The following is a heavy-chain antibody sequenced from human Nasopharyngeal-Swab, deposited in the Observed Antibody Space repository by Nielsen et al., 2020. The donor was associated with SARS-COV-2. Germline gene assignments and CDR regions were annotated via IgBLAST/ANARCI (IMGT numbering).Heavy chain of an antibody. CDR2: IYYSGST. Sequence: WIRQPPGKGLELIGSIYYSGSTYYNPSLKSRVTISVDTSKNQFSLKLSSVTAADTAVYYCARLPHDILTGYFADYWGQGTLVTVSS. CDR3: ARLPHDILTGYFADY. V-gene: IGHV4-39*01. D-gene: IGHD3-9*01. J-gene: IGHJ4*02.